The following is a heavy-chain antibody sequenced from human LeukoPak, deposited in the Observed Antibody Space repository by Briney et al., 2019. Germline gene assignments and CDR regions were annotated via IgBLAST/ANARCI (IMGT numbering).Heavy chain of an antibody. CDR1: GGSFSGYY. Sequence: PSETLSLTCAVYGGSFSGYYWSWIRQPPGKGLEWIGEINHSGSTNYNPSLKSRVTISVDTSKNQFSLKLSSVTAADTAAYYCARGRTDCSGGSCYFYYYYGMDVWGQGTTVTVSS. J-gene: IGHJ6*02. CDR2: INHSGST. CDR3: ARGRTDCSGGSCYFYYYYGMDV. D-gene: IGHD2-15*01. V-gene: IGHV4-34*01.